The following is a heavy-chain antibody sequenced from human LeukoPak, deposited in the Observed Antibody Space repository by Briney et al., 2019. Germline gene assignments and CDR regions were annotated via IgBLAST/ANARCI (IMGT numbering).Heavy chain of an antibody. V-gene: IGHV3-66*01. D-gene: IGHD1-26*01. CDR1: GFTFSSYA. CDR3: ASVISGALEY. Sequence: GGSLRLSCAASGFTFSSYAMSWVRQAPGKGLEWVSVIYSGGSTYYADSVKGRFTISRDNSKNTLYLQMNSLRAEDTAVYYCASVISGALEYWGQGTLVTVSS. CDR2: IYSGGST. J-gene: IGHJ4*02.